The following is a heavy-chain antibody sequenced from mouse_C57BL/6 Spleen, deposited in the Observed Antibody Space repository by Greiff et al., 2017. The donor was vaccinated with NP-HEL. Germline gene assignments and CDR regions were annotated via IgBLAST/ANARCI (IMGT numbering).Heavy chain of an antibody. D-gene: IGHD1-1*01. CDR1: GFTFSSYA. CDR3: ARDRGITRYFDV. V-gene: IGHV5-4*01. Sequence: EVQGVESGGGLVKPGGSLKLSCAASGFTFSSYAMSWVRQTPEKRLEWVATISDGGSYTYYPDNVKGRFTISRDNAKNNLYLQMSHLKSEDTAMYYCARDRGITRYFDVWGTGTTVTVSS. CDR2: ISDGGSYT. J-gene: IGHJ1*03.